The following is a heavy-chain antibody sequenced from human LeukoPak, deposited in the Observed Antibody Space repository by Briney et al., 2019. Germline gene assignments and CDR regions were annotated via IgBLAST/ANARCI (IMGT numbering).Heavy chain of an antibody. CDR1: GGTISSHA. V-gene: IGHV1-69*05. CDR3: ARGAGTSPIYY. J-gene: IGHJ4*02. CDR2: IIPIFGAA. D-gene: IGHD1-7*01. Sequence: SVKVSCKASGGTISSHAIGWVRQAPGQGREWMGGIIPIFGAAKYAQKFQGRVTITTDESTSTAYMELSSLTTEDTAVYYCARGAGTSPIYYWGQGTLVTVSS.